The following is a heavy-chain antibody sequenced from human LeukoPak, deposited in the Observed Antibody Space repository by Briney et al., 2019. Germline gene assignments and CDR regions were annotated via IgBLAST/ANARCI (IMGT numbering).Heavy chain of an antibody. J-gene: IGHJ5*02. Sequence: ASVKVSCKVSGYTLTELSMHWVRQAPGKGLEWIGGFDPENGETIYAQKFQGRVTMTEDTSTDTAYMELSSLRSEDTAVYYCATSTTDDPWFCPWGQGSLVTVSS. CDR3: ATSTTDDPWFCP. D-gene: IGHD4-17*01. V-gene: IGHV1-24*01. CDR1: GYTLTELS. CDR2: FDPENGET.